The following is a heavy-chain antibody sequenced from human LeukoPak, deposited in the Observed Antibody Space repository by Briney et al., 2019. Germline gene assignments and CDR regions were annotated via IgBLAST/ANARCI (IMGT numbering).Heavy chain of an antibody. CDR2: IYYSGST. Sequence: NSSETLSLTCTVSGGSISSGGYYWSWIRQHPGKGLDWIGYIYYSGSTYYNPSLKSRVTISVDTSKNQFSLKLSSGTAADTAVYYCARGTPVSNYVFAWFDPWGQGTLVTVSS. CDR1: GGSISSGGYY. D-gene: IGHD1-7*01. V-gene: IGHV4-31*03. CDR3: ARGTPVSNYVFAWFDP. J-gene: IGHJ5*02.